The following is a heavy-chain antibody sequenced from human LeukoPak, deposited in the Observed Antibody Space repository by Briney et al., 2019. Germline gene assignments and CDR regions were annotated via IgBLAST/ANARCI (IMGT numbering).Heavy chain of an antibody. CDR1: GFTFSSYG. CDR3: ARGGDFWSGYKTHEYGLDV. D-gene: IGHD3-3*01. J-gene: IGHJ6*02. CDR2: ISYDGSKK. V-gene: IGHV3-30-3*01. Sequence: PGGSLRLSCVASGFTFSSYGMHWDRQAPGKGLEWVAVISYDGSKKYHADSVKGRFTISRDNSNKMQYLEMDSLRADDTAVYYCARGGDFWSGYKTHEYGLDVWGQGATVTVSS.